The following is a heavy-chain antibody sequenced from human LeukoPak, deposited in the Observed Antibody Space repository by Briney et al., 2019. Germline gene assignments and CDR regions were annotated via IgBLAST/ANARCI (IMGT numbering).Heavy chain of an antibody. CDR2: ISGSGGST. V-gene: IGHV3-23*01. CDR3: AKDDDYVWGSYRSYFDY. D-gene: IGHD3-16*02. CDR1: GFTFGSYA. Sequence: GGSLRLSCAASGFTFGSYAMNWVRQAPGKGLEWVSAISGSGGSTYYADSVKGRFTISRANSKNTLYLQMNSLRAEDTAVYYCAKDDDYVWGSYRSYFDYWGQGTLVTVSS. J-gene: IGHJ4*02.